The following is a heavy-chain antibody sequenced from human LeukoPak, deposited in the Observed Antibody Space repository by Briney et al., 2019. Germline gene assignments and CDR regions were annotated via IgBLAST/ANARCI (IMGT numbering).Heavy chain of an antibody. CDR3: ARDSVTNPTDAFDI. CDR1: GGSFSGYY. CDR2: INHSEST. Sequence: SETLSLTCAVYGGSFSGYYWSWIRQPPGKGLEWIGEINHSESTNYNPSLKSRVTISVDTSKNQFSLKLSSVTAADTAVYYCARDSVTNPTDAFDIWGQGTMVTVSS. J-gene: IGHJ3*02. D-gene: IGHD4-17*01. V-gene: IGHV4-34*01.